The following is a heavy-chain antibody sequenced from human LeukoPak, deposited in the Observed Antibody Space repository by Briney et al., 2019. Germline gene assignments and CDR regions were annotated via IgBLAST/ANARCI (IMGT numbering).Heavy chain of an antibody. CDR1: GFRFSDFT. J-gene: IGHJ5*02. V-gene: IGHV3-23*01. D-gene: IGHD3-16*01. CDR2: IGGRGGST. Sequence: GGSLRLSCAASGFRFSDFTMTWVRQAPGKGPEWVSAIGGRGGSTYYADSVGGRFTISRDNSKDMLYLQMNSLKVEDTAIYYCGKEGGAWGQGTKVTVSS. CDR3: GKEGGA.